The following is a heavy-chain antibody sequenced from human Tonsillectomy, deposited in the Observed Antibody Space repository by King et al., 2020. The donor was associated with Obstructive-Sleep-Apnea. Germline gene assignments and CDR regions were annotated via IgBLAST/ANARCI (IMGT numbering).Heavy chain of an antibody. Sequence: VQLVESGGGVVQPGRSLRISCAASGFTFSNYALHWVRQAPGKGLEWGAGISLDGTNKKYADFVESRFIISRDNSEYMMYLQMNSLRPDDTAVYYCARVRVAQGDLPLWGRGTLVTVSS. J-gene: IGHJ2*01. D-gene: IGHD3-10*01. CDR1: GFTFSNYA. CDR2: ISLDGTNK. CDR3: ARVRVAQGDLPL. V-gene: IGHV3-30*04.